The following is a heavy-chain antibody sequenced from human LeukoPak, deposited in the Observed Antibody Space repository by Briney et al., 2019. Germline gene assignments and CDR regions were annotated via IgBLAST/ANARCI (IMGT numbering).Heavy chain of an antibody. CDR1: GFTFSSYA. CDR2: ISGSGGST. D-gene: IGHD6-6*01. Sequence: GGSLRLSCAASGFTFSSYAMSWVRQAPGKGLEWVSAISGSGGSTYYADSVKGRFTISRDNSKNTLYLQMNSLRAEDTAVYYCAKDARAARYYYYYMDVWGKGTTVTVSS. V-gene: IGHV3-23*01. CDR3: AKDARAARYYYYYMDV. J-gene: IGHJ6*03.